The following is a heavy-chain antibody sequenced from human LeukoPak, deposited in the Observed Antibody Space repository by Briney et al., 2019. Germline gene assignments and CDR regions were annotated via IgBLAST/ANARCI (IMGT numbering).Heavy chain of an antibody. V-gene: IGHV3-23*01. Sequence: GGSLRLSCAASGFTFSSYSMNWVRQAPGKGLEWVSAISHSSSGTYYVDSVKGRFTTSRDNSKNTLYLQMNSLRPEDTAVYYCVRETRESVAAAATSTRDWYFDLWGRGTLVTVSS. CDR2: ISHSSSGT. CDR3: VRETRESVAAAATSTRDWYFDL. CDR1: GFTFSSYS. D-gene: IGHD6-13*01. J-gene: IGHJ2*01.